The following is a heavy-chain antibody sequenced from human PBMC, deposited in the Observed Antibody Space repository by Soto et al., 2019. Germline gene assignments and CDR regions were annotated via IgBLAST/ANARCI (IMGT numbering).Heavy chain of an antibody. D-gene: IGHD4-4*01. CDR2: IDSNGGT. V-gene: IGHV4-59*08. CDR1: DDSSSNYK. J-gene: IGHJ6*02. CDR3: VRQGLGRLHGLVDV. Sequence: SETLSLTCTVSDDSSSNYKWSWIRQPPGRRLEWIGYIDSNGGTSYNPSLQSRVTISIDTSAKQFFLKLSSVTAADTAVYYCVRQGLGRLHGLVDVWGQGTKVTVSS.